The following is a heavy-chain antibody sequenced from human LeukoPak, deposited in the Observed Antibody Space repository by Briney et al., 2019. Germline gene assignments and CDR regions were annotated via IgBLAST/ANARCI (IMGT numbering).Heavy chain of an antibody. CDR3: AKSERLTMIGGWVPTFDQ. Sequence: PGGTLTLSCAASGFTVSSKYMSWVRQSQAQGLEWVSILYSDGSTYYADSVEGRFTISRDNSKNTLYCPMNSLRVEVTAVYYCAKSERLTMIGGWVPTFDQWGQGTLVTVSS. CDR1: GFTVSSKY. V-gene: IGHV3-66*01. D-gene: IGHD3-22*01. J-gene: IGHJ4*02. CDR2: LYSDGST.